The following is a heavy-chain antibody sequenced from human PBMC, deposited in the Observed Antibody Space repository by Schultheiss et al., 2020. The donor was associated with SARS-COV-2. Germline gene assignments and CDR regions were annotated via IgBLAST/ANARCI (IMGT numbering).Heavy chain of an antibody. CDR3: ARERALDSSSGTFDY. CDR1: GFTFSSYS. Sequence: GGSLRLSCAASGFTFSSYSMNWVRQAPGKGLEWVSSISSSSSYIYYADSVKGRFTISRDNAKNSLYLQMNSLRAEDTAVYYCARERALDSSSGTFDYWGQGTLVTVSS. CDR2: ISSSSSYI. D-gene: IGHD3-22*01. J-gene: IGHJ4*02. V-gene: IGHV3-21*01.